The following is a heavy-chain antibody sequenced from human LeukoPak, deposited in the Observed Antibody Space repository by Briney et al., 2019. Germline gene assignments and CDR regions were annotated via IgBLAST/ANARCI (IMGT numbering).Heavy chain of an antibody. D-gene: IGHD3-10*01. CDR1: GYSFNNYW. CDR2: IYPGDSKT. CDR3: ARVRYYQGNY. J-gene: IGHJ4*02. Sequence: GESLKISCKGSGYSFNNYWIGWVRQMPGKGLEWMGVIYPGDSKTEYRPSFQGQITMSVDKSISTAYLQWSSLQASDTATYYCARVRYYQGNYWGQGTLVTVSS. V-gene: IGHV5-51*01.